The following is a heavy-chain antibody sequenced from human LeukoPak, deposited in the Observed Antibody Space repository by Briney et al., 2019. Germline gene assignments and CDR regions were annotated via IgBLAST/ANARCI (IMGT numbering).Heavy chain of an antibody. J-gene: IGHJ2*01. CDR2: IYTSGST. Sequence: SQTLSLTCTVSGGSISSGSYYWSWIRQPAGKGLEWIGRIYTSGSTKYNPSLKSRVTISVDRSKNQFSLKLSSVTAADTAVYYCAREGPGHWYFDLWGRGTLATVSS. CDR1: GGSISSGSYY. CDR3: AREGPGHWYFDL. V-gene: IGHV4-61*02.